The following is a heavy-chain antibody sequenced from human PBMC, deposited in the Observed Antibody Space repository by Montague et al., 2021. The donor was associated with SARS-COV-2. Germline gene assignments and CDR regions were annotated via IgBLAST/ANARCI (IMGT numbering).Heavy chain of an antibody. CDR3: ASQSGSYYNYFDL. V-gene: IGHV4-31*03. D-gene: IGHD1-26*01. J-gene: IGHJ4*02. Sequence: TLSLTCSVSGGSISSANYYWSWIRKHPGKGLEFIGYIYYSGSSFYNPSLKSRLTISVDTSKNRFSLRLSSVTAADTAIYFCASQSGSYYNYFDLWGQGTLVTFSS. CDR2: IYYSGSS. CDR1: GGSISSANYY.